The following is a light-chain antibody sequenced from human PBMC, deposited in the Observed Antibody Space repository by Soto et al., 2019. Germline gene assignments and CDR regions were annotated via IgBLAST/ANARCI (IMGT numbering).Light chain of an antibody. CDR3: QQYYSTPQT. CDR1: QSVLYRSNNKPY. V-gene: IGKV4-1*01. CDR2: WAS. J-gene: IGKJ1*01. Sequence: DIVMTQSPDSLAVSLGERATINCKSSQSVLYRSNNKPYLAWYQQKPGQPPKLLIYWASTRESGVPDRFSGSGSGTDFTLTISSLQAEDVAVYFCQQYYSTPQTFGQGTKVEIK.